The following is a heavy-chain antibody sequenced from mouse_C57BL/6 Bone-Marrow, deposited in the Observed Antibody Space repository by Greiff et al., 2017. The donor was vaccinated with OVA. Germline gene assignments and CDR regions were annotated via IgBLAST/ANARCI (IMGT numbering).Heavy chain of an antibody. CDR1: GFTFNTYA. CDR2: IRSKSSNYAT. Sequence: EVKLVESGGGLVQPKGSLKLSCAASGFTFNTYAMHWVRQAPGKGLEWVARIRSKSSNYATYYADSVKDRLTISRDDSQSMLYLQMNNLKTEDTAMYYCASGVEGGYAMDYWGQGTSVTVSS. CDR3: ASGVEGGYAMDY. V-gene: IGHV10-3*01. J-gene: IGHJ4*01. D-gene: IGHD6-1*01.